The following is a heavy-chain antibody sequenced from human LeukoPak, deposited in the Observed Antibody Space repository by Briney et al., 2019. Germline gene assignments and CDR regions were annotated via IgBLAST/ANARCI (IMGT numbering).Heavy chain of an antibody. Sequence: GGSLRLSCAASGFTFSSYSMKWVRQAPGKGLEGVSYISSTSSTIYYADSVKGRFTISRDNAKNSLYLQMNSLRAEDTAVYYCARTFDVIWYFDLWGRGTLVTVSS. CDR2: ISSTSSTI. D-gene: IGHD3-9*01. CDR1: GFTFSSYS. J-gene: IGHJ2*01. V-gene: IGHV3-48*01. CDR3: ARTFDVIWYFDL.